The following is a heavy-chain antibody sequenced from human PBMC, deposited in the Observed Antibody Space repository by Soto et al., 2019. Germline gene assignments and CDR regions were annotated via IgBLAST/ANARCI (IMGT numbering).Heavy chain of an antibody. CDR2: IIPILGIA. V-gene: IGHV1-69*02. Sequence: QVQLVQSGAEVKKPGSSVKVSCKASGGTFSSYTISWVRQAPGQGLEWMGRIIPILGIANYAQKFHGRVTITADKFTSTAYMELSSLRSEDTAVYYCARYRGDGYERVWGQGTLVTVSS. J-gene: IGHJ4*02. CDR3: ARYRGDGYERV. CDR1: GGTFSSYT. D-gene: IGHD5-12*01.